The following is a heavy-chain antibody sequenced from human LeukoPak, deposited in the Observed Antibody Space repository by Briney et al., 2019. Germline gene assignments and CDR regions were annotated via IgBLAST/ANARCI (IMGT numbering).Heavy chain of an antibody. CDR1: GGSISSSSYY. CDR3: AKGGYSGYDHWFDP. V-gene: IGHV4-39*01. J-gene: IGHJ5*02. CDR2: IYYSGST. Sequence: SETLSLTCTVSGGSISSSSYYWVWIRQPPGKGLEWIGSIYYSGSTYYNPSLKSRVTISVDTSKNQFSLELTSVTAADTAVYYCAKGGYSGYDHWFDPWGQGTLVTVSS. D-gene: IGHD5-12*01.